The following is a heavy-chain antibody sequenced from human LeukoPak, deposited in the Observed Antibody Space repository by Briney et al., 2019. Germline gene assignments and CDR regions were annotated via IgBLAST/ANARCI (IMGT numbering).Heavy chain of an antibody. J-gene: IGHJ4*02. CDR1: GYAFSAYY. D-gene: IGHD1-7*01. V-gene: IGHV1-2*06. Sequence: ASVKVSCKTSGYAFSAYYINWARQAPGQGLEWMGRINPNSGDTNFAQKFQGRVTMTRDKSISTAYMGLTRLSSDDRAVYYCARGAGVTGTNWVRLDHFDFWGQGTLITVSS. CDR2: INPNSGDT. CDR3: ARGAGVTGTNWVRLDHFDF.